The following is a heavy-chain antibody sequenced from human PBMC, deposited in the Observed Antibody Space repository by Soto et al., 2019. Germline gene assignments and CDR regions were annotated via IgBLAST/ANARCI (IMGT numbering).Heavy chain of an antibody. CDR2: INAGNGNT. V-gene: IGHV1-3*05. CDR3: ARSIVVVTALDY. Sequence: QVQLVQSGAEEKKPGASVKVSCKASGYTFTSYAMQWVRQAPGQRLEWMGWINAGNGNTKYSQKFQGRVTITRDPSASNAYMELSSLRSEDTAVYYCARSIVVVTALDYWGQRTLVTVSS. D-gene: IGHD2-21*02. CDR1: GYTFTSYA. J-gene: IGHJ4*02.